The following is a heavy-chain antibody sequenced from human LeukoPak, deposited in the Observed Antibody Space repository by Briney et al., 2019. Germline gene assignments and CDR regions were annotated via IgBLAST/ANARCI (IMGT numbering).Heavy chain of an antibody. J-gene: IGHJ4*02. D-gene: IGHD3-22*01. CDR2: IIPIFGTA. Sequence: SVKVSCKASGGTFSSYAISWVRQAPGQGLEWMGGIIPIFGTANYAQKFQGRVTITADESTSTAYMELSSLRSEDTAVYYCARVAYYYDSSGYSRLFDYWGQGTLVTVSS. V-gene: IGHV1-69*01. CDR3: ARVAYYYDSSGYSRLFDY. CDR1: GGTFSSYA.